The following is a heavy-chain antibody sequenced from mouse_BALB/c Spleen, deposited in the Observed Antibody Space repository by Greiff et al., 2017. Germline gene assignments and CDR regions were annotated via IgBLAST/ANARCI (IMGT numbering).Heavy chain of an antibody. V-gene: IGHV5-17*02. D-gene: IGHD2-1*01. CDR2: ISSGSSTI. CDR3: ARYYGNFYFDY. CDR1: GFTFSSFG. J-gene: IGHJ2*01. Sequence: DVKLVESGGGLVQPGGSRKLSCVASGFTFSSFGMHWVRQAPEKGLEWVAYISSGSSTIYYADTVKGRFTISRDNPKNTLFLQMTSLRSEDTAMYYCARYYGNFYFDYWGQGTTLTVSS.